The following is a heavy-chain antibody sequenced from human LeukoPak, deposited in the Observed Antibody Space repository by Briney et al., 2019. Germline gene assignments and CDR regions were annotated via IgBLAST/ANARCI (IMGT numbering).Heavy chain of an antibody. CDR1: GGSISIYY. Sequence: SETLSLTCTVSGGSISIYYWSWIRQPPGKGLEWVGYIYYSGSTNYNPSLKSRVTISVDTPKNQFSLKLSSVTAADTAVYYCARYSQTYGGTMPFDYWGQGTLVTVS. CDR3: ARYSQTYGGTMPFDY. J-gene: IGHJ4*02. V-gene: IGHV4-59*01. D-gene: IGHD4-23*01. CDR2: IYYSGST.